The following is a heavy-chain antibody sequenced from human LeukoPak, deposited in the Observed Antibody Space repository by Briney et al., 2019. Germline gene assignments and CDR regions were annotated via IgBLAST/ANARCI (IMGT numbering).Heavy chain of an antibody. J-gene: IGHJ4*02. D-gene: IGHD2-15*01. CDR2: IIPIFGIA. Sequence: SVKVSCKASGGTFSSYAISWVRQAPGQGLEWMGRIIPIFGIANYAQKFQGRVTITADNSTSTAYMELSSLRSEDTAVYYCARGYCSGGSCYYFDYWGRGTLVTVSS. CDR1: GGTFSSYA. V-gene: IGHV1-69*04. CDR3: ARGYCSGGSCYYFDY.